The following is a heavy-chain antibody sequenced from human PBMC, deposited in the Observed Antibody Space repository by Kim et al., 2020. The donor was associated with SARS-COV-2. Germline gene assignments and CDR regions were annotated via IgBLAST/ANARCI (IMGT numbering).Heavy chain of an antibody. CDR2: IWYDGSNK. Sequence: GGSLRLSCAASGFTFSSYAMHWVRQAPGKGLEWVAVIWYDGSNKYYADSVKGRFTISRDNSKNTLYLQMNSLRAEDTAVYYCAKPRTLAVAGLDAFDIWGQGTMVTVSS. CDR1: GFTFSSYA. V-gene: IGHV3-33*06. J-gene: IGHJ3*02. D-gene: IGHD6-19*01. CDR3: AKPRTLAVAGLDAFDI.